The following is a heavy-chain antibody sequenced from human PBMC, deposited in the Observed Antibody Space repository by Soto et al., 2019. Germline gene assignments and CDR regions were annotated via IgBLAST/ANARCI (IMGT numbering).Heavy chain of an antibody. CDR1: GFTFSSYG. CDR3: ARDPGVTKYYFDY. CDR2: IWYDGSKQ. J-gene: IGHJ4*02. D-gene: IGHD3-3*01. Sequence: QVQLVESGGGVVQPGTSLRLSCAPSGFTFSSYGMHWVRQAPGKGLECVAVIWYDGSKQYYADSVKGRFTISRDNSKNTLYLKMNSLRADDTAVYYCARDPGVTKYYFDYWGQGTLVTVSS. V-gene: IGHV3-33*01.